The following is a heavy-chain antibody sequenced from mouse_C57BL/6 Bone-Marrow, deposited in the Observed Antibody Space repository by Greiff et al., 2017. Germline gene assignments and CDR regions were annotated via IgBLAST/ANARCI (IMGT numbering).Heavy chain of an antibody. CDR2: IYPGDGDT. CDR1: GYAFSSSW. V-gene: IGHV1-82*01. D-gene: IGHD2-2*01. J-gene: IGHJ2*01. CDR3: AGVYYGYFYFDY. Sequence: QVQLQQSGPELVKPGASVKISCKASGYAFSSSWMNWVKQRPGKGLEWIGRIYPGDGDTNYNGKFKGKATLTADKSSSTAYMQLSSLTSEDSAVYYCAGVYYGYFYFDYWGQGTTLTVSS.